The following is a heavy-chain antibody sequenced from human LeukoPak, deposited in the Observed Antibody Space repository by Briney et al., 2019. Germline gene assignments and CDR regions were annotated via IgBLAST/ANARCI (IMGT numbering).Heavy chain of an antibody. J-gene: IGHJ4*02. Sequence: PGGSLRLSCAASGFTFSSYSMNWVRQAPGKGLEWVSSISSSSSYIYYADSVKGRFTISRDNAKNSLYLQMNSLRAEGTAVYYCASGPKRITPFDYWGQGTLVTVPS. CDR1: GFTFSSYS. D-gene: IGHD2-15*01. CDR3: ASGPKRITPFDY. CDR2: ISSSSSYI. V-gene: IGHV3-21*01.